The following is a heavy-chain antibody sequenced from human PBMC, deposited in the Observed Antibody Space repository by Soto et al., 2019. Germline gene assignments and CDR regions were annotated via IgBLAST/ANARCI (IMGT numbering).Heavy chain of an antibody. J-gene: IGHJ5*02. Sequence: PSETLSLTCTVSGDSISSYFWSWIRQPPGKGLEWIGYVYSTEITNYNPSLKSRVAMSIDTSKNQFSLKVRSVTAADTAVYYCARGPEAWFDPWGQGTLVTVSS. CDR1: GDSISSYF. CDR3: ARGPEAWFDP. V-gene: IGHV4-59*01. CDR2: VYSTEIT.